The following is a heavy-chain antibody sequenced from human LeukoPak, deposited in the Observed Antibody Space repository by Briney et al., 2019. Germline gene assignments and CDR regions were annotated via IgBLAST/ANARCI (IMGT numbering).Heavy chain of an antibody. Sequence: PSETLSLTCTVSGGSISSSSYYWGWIRQPPGKGLEWIGRIYTSGSTNYNPSLKSRVTISVDTSKNQFSLKLSSVTAADTAVYYCAREADSSGWYGGFSDYWGQGTLVTVSS. CDR3: AREADSSGWYGGFSDY. V-gene: IGHV4-39*07. J-gene: IGHJ4*02. D-gene: IGHD6-19*01. CDR2: IYTSGST. CDR1: GGSISSSSYY.